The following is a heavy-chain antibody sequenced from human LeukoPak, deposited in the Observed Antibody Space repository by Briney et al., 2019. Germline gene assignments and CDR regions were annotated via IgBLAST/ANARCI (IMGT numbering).Heavy chain of an antibody. J-gene: IGHJ4*02. CDR2: IYYSGST. CDR1: GGSISSHY. D-gene: IGHD3-3*01. Sequence: SETLSLTCTVSGGSISSHYWSWIRQPPGKGLEWIGYIYYSGSTNYNPSLKSRVTISVDTSKNQFSLKLSSVTAADTAVYYCARALTYYDFRSGYYGPYYFDYWGQGTLVTVPS. V-gene: IGHV4-59*11. CDR3: ARALTYYDFRSGYYGPYYFDY.